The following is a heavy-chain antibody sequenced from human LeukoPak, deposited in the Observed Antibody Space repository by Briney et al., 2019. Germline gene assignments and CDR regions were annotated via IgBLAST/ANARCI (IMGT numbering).Heavy chain of an antibody. J-gene: IGHJ6*02. CDR1: GGSFSGYY. D-gene: IGHD4-11*01. CDR3: ARDNYDTVLFYYSGMDV. Sequence: SETLSLTCAVYGGSFSGYYWNWIRQHPGKRLEWIGHIYYSGSTNYNPSLKSRVTISVDTSKNQFSLKLSSVTAADTAVYYCARDNYDTVLFYYSGMDVWGQGTTLTVSS. V-gene: IGHV4-59*01. CDR2: IYYSGST.